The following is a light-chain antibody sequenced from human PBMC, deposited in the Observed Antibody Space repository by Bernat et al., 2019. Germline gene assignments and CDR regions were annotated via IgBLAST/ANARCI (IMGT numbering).Light chain of an antibody. CDR2: DNN. V-gene: IGLV1-51*01. J-gene: IGLJ3*02. CDR1: SSNIRGNY. Sequence: QSVLTQPPSVSAAPGQKVTISCSGSSSNIRGNYVSWYQQLPGTAPKLLIYDNNKRPSGIPDRFSGSKSGTSATLGITGLQTGDEADYYCETWDSSLSGGSWVFGGGTKLTVL. CDR3: ETWDSSLSGGSWV.